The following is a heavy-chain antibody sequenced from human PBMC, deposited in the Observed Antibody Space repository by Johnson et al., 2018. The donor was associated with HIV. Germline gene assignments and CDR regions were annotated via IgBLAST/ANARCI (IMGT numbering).Heavy chain of an antibody. CDR1: GFTFNNYG. CDR3: ARPCTWNFYDAFDI. D-gene: IGHD1-7*01. J-gene: IGHJ3*02. CDR2: IRYDGTNK. Sequence: QVQLVESGGGVVQPGRSLRLSCAASGFTFNNYGMHWVRQAPGKGLEWVAFIRYDGTNKYYVDSVKGRFTISRDNAKNSLYLQMNSLRIEDTAVYYCARPCTWNFYDAFDIWGQGTMVTVSS. V-gene: IGHV3-30*02.